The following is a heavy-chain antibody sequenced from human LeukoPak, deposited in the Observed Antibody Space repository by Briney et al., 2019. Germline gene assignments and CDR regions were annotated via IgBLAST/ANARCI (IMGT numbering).Heavy chain of an antibody. CDR2: ISAYNGNT. D-gene: IGHD6-13*01. Sequence: GASVKVSCKASGYTFTSYGISWVRQAPGQGLEWMGWISAYNGNTNYAQKLQGRVTMTTDTSTSTAYMELRSLRSDDTAVYYCVNVIAAAGNGWFDPWGQGTLVTVSS. CDR1: GYTFTSYG. J-gene: IGHJ5*02. V-gene: IGHV1-18*01. CDR3: VNVIAAAGNGWFDP.